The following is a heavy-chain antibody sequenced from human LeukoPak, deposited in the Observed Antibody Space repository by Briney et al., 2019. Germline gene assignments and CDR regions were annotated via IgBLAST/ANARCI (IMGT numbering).Heavy chain of an antibody. V-gene: IGHV3-30-3*01. D-gene: IGHD3-16*01. CDR2: ISYDGSNK. CDR1: GFTFSSYA. J-gene: IGHJ4*02. CDR3: ARDYSQGHDYVWESPDY. Sequence: PGGSLRLSCAASGFTFSSYAMHWVRQAPGKGLEWVAVISYDGSNKYYADSVKGRFTISRDNSKNTLYLQMNSLRAEDTAVYYCARDYSQGHDYVWESPDYWGQGTLVTVSS.